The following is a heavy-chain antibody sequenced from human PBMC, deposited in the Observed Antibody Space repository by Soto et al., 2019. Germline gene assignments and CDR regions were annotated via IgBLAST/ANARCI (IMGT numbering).Heavy chain of an antibody. V-gene: IGHV3-48*02. CDR3: ARDRIMYSKFPETFDP. J-gene: IGHJ5*02. CDR1: GFPFGAYS. CDR2: ISSSGSTI. Sequence: GGSLRLSCAASGFPFGAYSMNWVRQAPGKGLEWISYISSSGSTIYYADSVKGRFTISRDRAKTSLYLHMSSLRDEDTAVYYCARDRIMYSKFPETFDPWRQGTLVTVSS. D-gene: IGHD2-8*01.